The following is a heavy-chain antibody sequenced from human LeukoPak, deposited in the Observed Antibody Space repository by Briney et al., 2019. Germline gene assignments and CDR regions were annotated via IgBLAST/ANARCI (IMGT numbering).Heavy chain of an antibody. D-gene: IGHD3-22*01. Sequence: PGGSLRLSCAASGFTFSTYAMSWVRQAPGKGLEWVAFIRYDGSNKYYADSVKGRFTISRDNSKNTLYLQMNSLRAEDTAVYYCAKTLDYYDSSGYPYYFDYWGQGTLVTVSS. CDR3: AKTLDYYDSSGYPYYFDY. CDR2: IRYDGSNK. V-gene: IGHV3-30*02. J-gene: IGHJ4*02. CDR1: GFTFSTYA.